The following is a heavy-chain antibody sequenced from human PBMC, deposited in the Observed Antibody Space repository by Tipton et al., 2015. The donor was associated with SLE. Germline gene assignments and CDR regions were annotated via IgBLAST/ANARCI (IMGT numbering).Heavy chain of an antibody. D-gene: IGHD3-10*01. Sequence: TLSLTCTVSGGSISSGSYYWSWIRQPAGKGLEWIGYIYTSGSTNYNPSLKSRVTISVDTSKNQFSLKLSSVTAADTAVYYCARVNYGSGSYLDYYYYYYMDVWGKGTTVTVSS. V-gene: IGHV4-61*09. CDR1: GGSISSGSYY. CDR3: ARVNYGSGSYLDYYYYYYMDV. J-gene: IGHJ6*03. CDR2: IYTSGST.